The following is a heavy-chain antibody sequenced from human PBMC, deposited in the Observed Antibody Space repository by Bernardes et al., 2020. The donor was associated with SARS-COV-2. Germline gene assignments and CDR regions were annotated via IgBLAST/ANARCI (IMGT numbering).Heavy chain of an antibody. J-gene: IGHJ2*01. Sequence: SEALSLTCTVSGGSISSSSYWSCVLQPPGKGLEWIGYIDYSGSTNYTPSLKSRVTISVDTSKNQFSLKLNSVTAADTAVYYCARDYNWGNWYFDLWGRGTLVTVSS. V-gene: IGHV4-61*01. D-gene: IGHD7-27*01. CDR2: IDYSGST. CDR1: GGSISSSSY. CDR3: ARDYNWGNWYFDL.